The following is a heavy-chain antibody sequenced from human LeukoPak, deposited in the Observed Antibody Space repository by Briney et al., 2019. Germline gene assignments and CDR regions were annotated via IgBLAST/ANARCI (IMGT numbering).Heavy chain of an antibody. V-gene: IGHV1-3*03. D-gene: IGHD2-15*01. Sequence: ASVKVSCKASGYTFTSYAMHWVRQAPGHRLEWMGWINAGNGNTKYSQEFQGRVTITRDTSASTAYMELSSLRSEDMAVYYCARSRLYSHFFDPWGQGTLVTVSS. CDR2: INAGNGNT. CDR1: GYTFTSYA. J-gene: IGHJ5*02. CDR3: ARSRLYSHFFDP.